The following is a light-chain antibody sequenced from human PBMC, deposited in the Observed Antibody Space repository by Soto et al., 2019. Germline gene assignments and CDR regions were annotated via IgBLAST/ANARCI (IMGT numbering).Light chain of an antibody. CDR1: SSDVGSYNL. Sequence: QSDLTQPASVSGSPGQSITISCTGASSDVGSYNLVSWYQQHPGKAPKLMIHEVSERPSGVSNRFSASKSGNTASLTISGLQAEDEADYYCCSYAGSSTSLYVFGTGTKVTVL. V-gene: IGLV2-23*02. CDR2: EVS. CDR3: CSYAGSSTSLYV. J-gene: IGLJ1*01.